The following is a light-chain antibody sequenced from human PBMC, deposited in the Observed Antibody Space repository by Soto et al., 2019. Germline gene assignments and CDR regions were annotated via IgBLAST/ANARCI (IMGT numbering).Light chain of an antibody. CDR3: HYYVGKQWT. V-gene: IGKV3-20*01. J-gene: IGKJ1*01. CDR1: QSISSNY. CDR2: GTS. Sequence: DIVLTQSPGTLSLSPGERATLSCGASQSISSNYLAWYQQKPGQAPRVLLYGTSSRATGIPDRFSGSGSGTDFTFTISRLDPEDFAVYYCHYYVGKQWTFGQGTKVEVK.